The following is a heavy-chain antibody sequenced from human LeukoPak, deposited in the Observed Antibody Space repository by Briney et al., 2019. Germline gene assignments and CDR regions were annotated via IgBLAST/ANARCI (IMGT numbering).Heavy chain of an antibody. J-gene: IGHJ4*02. CDR3: VRTPPNWGFDY. CDR2: MSPNSGDT. V-gene: IGHV1-8*01. CDR1: GYTFTTHD. D-gene: IGHD7-27*01. Sequence: ASVKVSCKASGYTFTTHDINWVRQAAGQGLEWLGWMSPNSGDTGYAQKFQGRVTMTSDSSISTAYMELSSLRSEDTAIYYCVRTPPNWGFDYWGQGTLVTVST.